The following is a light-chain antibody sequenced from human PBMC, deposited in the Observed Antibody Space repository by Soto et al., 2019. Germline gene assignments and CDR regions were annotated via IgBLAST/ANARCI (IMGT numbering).Light chain of an antibody. J-gene: IGLJ2*01. CDR1: SGDVGGYNF. CDR3: SSYTSSVTLL. Sequence: QSALTQPASVSGSPGQSITISCTGTSGDVGGYNFVSWYQQHPGKAPKLIIYEVSHRPSGVSYRFSGSKSGNTASLTISGLQAEDEADYYCSSYTSSVTLLFGGGTKLTVL. CDR2: EVS. V-gene: IGLV2-14*01.